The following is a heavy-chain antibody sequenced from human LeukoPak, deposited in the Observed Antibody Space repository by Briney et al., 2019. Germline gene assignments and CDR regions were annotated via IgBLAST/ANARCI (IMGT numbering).Heavy chain of an antibody. CDR3: AKDKARVRGVISY. J-gene: IGHJ4*02. CDR2: IRYDGSNK. Sequence: QPGGSLRLSCAASGFTFSSYGMHWVRQAPGKGLEWVAFIRYDGSNKYYADSVKGRFTISRDNSKNTLYLQMNSLRAEDTAVYYCAKDKARVRGVISYWGQGTLVTVSS. D-gene: IGHD3-10*01. V-gene: IGHV3-30*02. CDR1: GFTFSSYG.